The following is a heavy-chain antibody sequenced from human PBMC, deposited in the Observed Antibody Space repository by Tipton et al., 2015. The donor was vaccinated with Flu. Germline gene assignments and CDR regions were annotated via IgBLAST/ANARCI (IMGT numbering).Heavy chain of an antibody. D-gene: IGHD3-10*01. J-gene: IGHJ6*02. CDR2: IYTSGST. V-gene: IGHV4-61*02. Sequence: TLSLTCTVSGDSISSGTHYWSWIRQPAGKGLEWIGRIYTSGSTNYNPSLETRVTISVDTSKNQFSLKLSSVTAADTAVYYCARDDGDYGSESYHYYYGMDVWGQGTTVTVSS. CDR3: ARDDGDYGSESYHYYYGMDV. CDR1: GDSISSGTHY.